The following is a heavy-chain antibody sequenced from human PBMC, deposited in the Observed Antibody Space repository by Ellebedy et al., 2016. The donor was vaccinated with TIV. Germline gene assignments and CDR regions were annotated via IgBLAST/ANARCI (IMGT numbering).Heavy chain of an antibody. V-gene: IGHV3-7*03. D-gene: IGHD2/OR15-2a*01. CDR2: IKQGGSEQ. CDR1: GFTFSSFT. Sequence: GGSLRLSCTASGFTFSSFTMNWVRQAPGKGLEWVANIKQGGSEQYYLDSVKGRFTISRDNSTNSLYLQMNSLRTEDTALYYCAIFNYGMDVWGQGTTVTVSS. J-gene: IGHJ6*02. CDR3: AIFNYGMDV.